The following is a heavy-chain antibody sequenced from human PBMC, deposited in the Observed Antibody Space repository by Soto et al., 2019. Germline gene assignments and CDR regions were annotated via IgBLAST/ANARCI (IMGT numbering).Heavy chain of an antibody. CDR3: ARRGRRSGNYADAFDI. V-gene: IGHV3-7*03. CDR2: IKPDGSEN. D-gene: IGHD1-26*01. J-gene: IGHJ3*02. CDR1: GFTFSGYW. Sequence: GGSLRLSCAASGFTFSGYWMSWARQAPGKGLEWVANIKPDGSENYFVDSVKGRFTISRDNAKNSLYLQMNSLKTDDTAVYYCARRGRRSGNYADAFDIWGQGTMVTVSS.